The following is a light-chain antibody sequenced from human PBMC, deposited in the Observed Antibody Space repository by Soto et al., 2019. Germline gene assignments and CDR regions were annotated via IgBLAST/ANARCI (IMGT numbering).Light chain of an antibody. J-gene: IGLJ3*02. Sequence: QSALTQPRSVSGSPGQSVTISCTGTSSDVGDYHYVSWYQHHPGKAPKLMIYDVTKRPSGVPNRFSGSKSGNTASLTISGLQAEDEADYYCCSYAGSYTGVFGGGTKVTVL. CDR3: CSYAGSYTGV. CDR1: SSDVGDYHY. CDR2: DVT. V-gene: IGLV2-11*01.